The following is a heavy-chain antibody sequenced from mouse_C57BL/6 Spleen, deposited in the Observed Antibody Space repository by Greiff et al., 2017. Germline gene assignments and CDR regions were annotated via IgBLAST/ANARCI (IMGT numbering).Heavy chain of an antibody. J-gene: IGHJ3*01. CDR3: ARAGYDYESFAY. D-gene: IGHD2-4*01. CDR1: GYTFTDYY. Sequence: QVQLQQSGAELVRPGASVKLSCKASGYTFTDYYINWVKQRPGQGLEWIARIYPGSGNTYYNEKFKGKATLTAEKSSSTAYMQLSSLTSEDSAVYFCARAGYDYESFAYWGQGTLVTVSA. CDR2: IYPGSGNT. V-gene: IGHV1-76*01.